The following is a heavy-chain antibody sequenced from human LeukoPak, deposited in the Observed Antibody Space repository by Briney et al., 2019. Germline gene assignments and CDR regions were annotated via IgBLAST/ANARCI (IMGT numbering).Heavy chain of an antibody. CDR1: GFTFSSYA. CDR3: ARDSPSDYYGSGSYSDY. CDR2: ISGSGGST. V-gene: IGHV3-23*01. Sequence: GGSLRLSCAASGFTFSSYAMSWVRQAPGKGLEWVSAISGSGGSTYYADSVKGRFTISRDNSKNMLYLQMNSLRAEDTAVYYCARDSPSDYYGSGSYSDYWGQGTLVTVSS. D-gene: IGHD3-10*01. J-gene: IGHJ4*02.